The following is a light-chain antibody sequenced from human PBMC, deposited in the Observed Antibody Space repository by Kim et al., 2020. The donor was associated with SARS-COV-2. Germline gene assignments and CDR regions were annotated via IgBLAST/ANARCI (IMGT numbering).Light chain of an antibody. Sequence: QSVLTQPPSASGSPGRSVTISCTGTSSDVGGYNYVSWYQQHPGKAPKLMIYEVSKRPSGVPDRFSGSKSGNTASLTVSGLQAEDEADYYCSSYAAISNFVFGTGTKVTVL. V-gene: IGLV2-8*01. CDR2: EVS. CDR3: SSYAAISNFV. J-gene: IGLJ1*01. CDR1: SSDVGGYNY.